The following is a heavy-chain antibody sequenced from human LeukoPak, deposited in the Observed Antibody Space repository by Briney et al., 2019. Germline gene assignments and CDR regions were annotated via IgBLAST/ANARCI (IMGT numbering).Heavy chain of an antibody. V-gene: IGHV4-59*08. CDR2: ISDIGSI. J-gene: IGHJ5*02. CDR1: GGSISSYY. Sequence: SETLSLTCTVSGGSISSYYWSWIRQPPGKGLEWIAYISDIGSINYNPSLKSRVTISVDTSKNQFSLKLSSVTAADTAVYYCARREDYYDSSGYSLWGDPHNWFDPWGQGTLVTVSS. CDR3: ARREDYYDSSGYSLWGDPHNWFDP. D-gene: IGHD3-22*01.